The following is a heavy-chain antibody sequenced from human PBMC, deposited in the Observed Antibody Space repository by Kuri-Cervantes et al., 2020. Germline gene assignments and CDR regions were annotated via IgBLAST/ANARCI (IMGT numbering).Heavy chain of an antibody. CDR1: GGSISDYY. Sequence: SETLSLTCSVSGGSISDYYWSWIRQPAGKGLEWIGRIYTSGSTNYNPSLKSRVTISVDKSKNQFSLKLSSVTAADTAVYYCARGVAAAGPPYYYYYYMDVWGKGTTVTVSS. CDR3: ARGVAAAGPPYYYYYYMDV. D-gene: IGHD6-13*01. CDR2: IYTSGST. V-gene: IGHV4-4*07. J-gene: IGHJ6*03.